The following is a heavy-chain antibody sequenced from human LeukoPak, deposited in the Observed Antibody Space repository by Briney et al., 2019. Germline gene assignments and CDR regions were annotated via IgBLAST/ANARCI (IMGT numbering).Heavy chain of an antibody. CDR3: ARGGSSGWYYYYYMDV. V-gene: IGHV4-59*01. Sequence: SETLSLTCTVSGGSISSYYWSWIRQPPGKGLEWIGYIYYSGSTNYNPSLKSRVTISVDTSKNQFSLKLSSVTVADTAVYYCARGGSSGWYYYYYMDVWGKGTTVTVSS. CDR2: IYYSGST. J-gene: IGHJ6*03. CDR1: GGSISSYY. D-gene: IGHD6-19*01.